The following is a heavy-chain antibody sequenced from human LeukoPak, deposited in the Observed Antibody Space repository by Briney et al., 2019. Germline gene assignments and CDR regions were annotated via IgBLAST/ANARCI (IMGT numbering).Heavy chain of an antibody. CDR3: ARDTGGWYPYFDY. CDR2: SGSGGST. D-gene: IGHD6-19*01. CDR1: GFTFSNYG. V-gene: IGHV3-23*01. Sequence: GGTLRLSCAASGFTFSNYGMSWVRLAPGKGLEWVSASGSGGSTYYADSVKGRFTISRDNAKNSLYLQMNSLRAEDTAVYYCARDTGGWYPYFDYWGQGTLVTVSS. J-gene: IGHJ4*02.